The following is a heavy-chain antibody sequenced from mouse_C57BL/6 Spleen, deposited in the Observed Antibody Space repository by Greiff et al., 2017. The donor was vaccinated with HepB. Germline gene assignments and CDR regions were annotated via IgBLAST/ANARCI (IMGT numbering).Heavy chain of an antibody. V-gene: IGHV1-69*01. Sequence: VKLQQPGAELVMPGASVKLSCKASGYTFTSYWMHWVKQRPGQGLEWIGEIDPSDSYTNYNQKFKGKSTLTVDKSSSTAYMQLSSLTSEDSAVYYCARSPFTTVVAYDYWGQGTTLTVSS. D-gene: IGHD1-1*01. CDR3: ARSPFTTVVAYDY. CDR2: IDPSDSYT. J-gene: IGHJ2*01. CDR1: GYTFTSYW.